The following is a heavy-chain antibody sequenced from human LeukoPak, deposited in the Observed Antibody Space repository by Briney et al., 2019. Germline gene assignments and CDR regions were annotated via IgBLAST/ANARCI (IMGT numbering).Heavy chain of an antibody. D-gene: IGHD1-26*01. CDR1: GYTFTSYH. Sequence: ASVKVSCKASGYTFTSYHLHWVRQAPGQGLEWMGIINPSGGSPNYAQKFQGRVTMTRDMSTSTVNMELSSLRSEDTALYYCARAQGSYYHYYMAVWGKGTTVTVSS. CDR3: ARAQGSYYHYYMAV. V-gene: IGHV1-46*01. CDR2: INPSGGSP. J-gene: IGHJ6*03.